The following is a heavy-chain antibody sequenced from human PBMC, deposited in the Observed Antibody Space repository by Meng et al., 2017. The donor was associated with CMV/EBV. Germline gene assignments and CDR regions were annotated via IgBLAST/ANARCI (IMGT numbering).Heavy chain of an antibody. CDR2: INHSGST. J-gene: IGHJ4*02. CDR3: SRVAEGYYYDSSGYRPPFDY. CDR1: GGSFSGYY. Sequence: SQTLSLTCAVYGGSFSGYYWGWIRQPPGKGLEWIGEINHSGSTNYNPSLKSRVTISVDKSKNQFSLKLSSGTAADTAVSYCSRVAEGYYYDSSGYRPPFDYWGQGTLVTVSS. D-gene: IGHD3-22*01. V-gene: IGHV4-34*01.